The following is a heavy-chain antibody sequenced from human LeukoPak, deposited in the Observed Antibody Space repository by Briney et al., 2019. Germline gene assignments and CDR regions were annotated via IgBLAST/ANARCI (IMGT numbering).Heavy chain of an antibody. CDR1: GYGFTGFW. V-gene: IGHV5-51*01. Sequence: GESLKISCKTPGYGFTGFWIAWVRQMPGKGLEPIGIIFPRNSETRYSPSFQGLVTRSADKSITTAYLQCGSLKASDTAMYYCARRSGYGAARAYADWLDPWGQGTLVSVCS. D-gene: IGHD3-10*01. CDR2: IFPRNSET. J-gene: IGHJ5*02. CDR3: ARRSGYGAARAYADWLDP.